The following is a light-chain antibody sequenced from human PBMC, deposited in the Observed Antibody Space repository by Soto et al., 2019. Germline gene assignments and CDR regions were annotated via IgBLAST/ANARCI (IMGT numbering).Light chain of an antibody. CDR3: QQYDSYPLT. V-gene: IGKV1-5*03. CDR2: KAS. J-gene: IGKJ4*01. CDR1: QSISSW. Sequence: DTQMTQSPSTLSASVGDRVTITCRASQSISSWLAWYQQKPGKAPKLLIYKASTLHSGVPSSFNGRGSGTEFTHNISSRQPDDFATYYCQQYDSYPLTFGEGPNVEIK.